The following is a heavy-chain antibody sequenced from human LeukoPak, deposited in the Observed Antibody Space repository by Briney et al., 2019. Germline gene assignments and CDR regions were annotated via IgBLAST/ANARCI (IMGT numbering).Heavy chain of an antibody. CDR2: ISFDGSSK. J-gene: IGHJ4*02. D-gene: IGHD6-13*01. Sequence: PGRSLRPSCAASGFTFSDYAMHWVRQAPGKGLEWVAVISFDGSSKYYADSVKGRFTISRDNSKNTLYLQMNSLRTEDTAMYYCARQRGGSSWYLTDYWGQGTLVTVSS. V-gene: IGHV3-30-3*01. CDR1: GFTFSDYA. CDR3: ARQRGGSSWYLTDY.